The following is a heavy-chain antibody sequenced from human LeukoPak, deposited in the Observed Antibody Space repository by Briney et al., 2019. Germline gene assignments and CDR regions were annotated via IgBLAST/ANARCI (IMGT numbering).Heavy chain of an antibody. Sequence: ASVKVSCKASGYTFTSYDINSVRQATGQGLEWRGWMNPNSVNTGYAQKLQGRVTMTRNTSISTAYMELCSLRSEDTSVYYLARITVDACDMWRQRPMLTVSS. CDR1: GYTFTSYD. CDR3: ARITVDACDM. D-gene: IGHD1-14*01. V-gene: IGHV1-8*01. J-gene: IGHJ3*02. CDR2: MNPNSVNT.